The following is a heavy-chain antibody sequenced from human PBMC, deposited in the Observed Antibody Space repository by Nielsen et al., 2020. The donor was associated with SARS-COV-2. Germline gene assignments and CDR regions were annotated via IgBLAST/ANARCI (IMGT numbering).Heavy chain of an antibody. CDR2: ISWNSGSI. J-gene: IGHJ4*02. D-gene: IGHD3-10*01. CDR3: AKAMYGSGSYSSFDY. V-gene: IGHV3-9*01. Sequence: SLRLSCAASGFTFDDYAMHWVRQAPGKGLEWVSGISWNSGSIGYADSVKGRFTISRDNAKNSLYLQMNSLRAEDTALYYCAKAMYGSGSYSSFDYWGQGTLVTVSS. CDR1: GFTFDDYA.